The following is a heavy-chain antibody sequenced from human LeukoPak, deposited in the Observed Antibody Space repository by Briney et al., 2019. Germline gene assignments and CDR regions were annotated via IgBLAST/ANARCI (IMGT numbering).Heavy chain of an antibody. D-gene: IGHD3-10*01. CDR2: INWNGGST. Sequence: GGSLRLSCAASGFTFDDYGMSWVRQAPGKGLEWVSGINWNGGSTGYADSVKGRFTISRGNAKNSLYLQMNSLRAEDTALYYCARAGSGSYLQYYYYYYMDVWGKGTTVTVSS. CDR3: ARAGSGSYLQYYYYYYMDV. V-gene: IGHV3-20*04. CDR1: GFTFDDYG. J-gene: IGHJ6*03.